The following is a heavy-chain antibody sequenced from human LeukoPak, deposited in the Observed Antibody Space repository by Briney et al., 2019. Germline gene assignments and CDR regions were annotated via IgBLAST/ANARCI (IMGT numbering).Heavy chain of an antibody. D-gene: IGHD3-10*02. J-gene: IGHJ6*04. V-gene: IGHV3-48*03. CDR2: ISSPGSTI. CDR1: GFTFSSYE. Sequence: GGSLRLSCAASGFTFSSYEMNWVRQAPGKGLEWVSYISSPGSTIYYADSVKGRFTISRDNAKNSLYLQMNSLRAEDTAVYYCAELGITMTGGVWGKGTTVTISS. CDR3: AELGITMTGGV.